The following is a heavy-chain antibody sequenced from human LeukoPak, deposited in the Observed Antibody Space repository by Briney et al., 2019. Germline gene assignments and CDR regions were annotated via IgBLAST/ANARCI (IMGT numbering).Heavy chain of an antibody. Sequence: PSETLPLTCTVSGGSISSGCYYWSWSRQPAGEGLGWIGRIYTSGSTNYNPYLKSRVTISVDTSKNQCSLKLSSVTAADTAVYYCASAEPRGIVWYSNCGQGTLVTVSS. CDR1: GGSISSGCYY. D-gene: IGHD2-15*01. J-gene: IGHJ4*02. CDR2: IYTSGST. V-gene: IGHV4-61*02. CDR3: ASAEPRGIVWYSN.